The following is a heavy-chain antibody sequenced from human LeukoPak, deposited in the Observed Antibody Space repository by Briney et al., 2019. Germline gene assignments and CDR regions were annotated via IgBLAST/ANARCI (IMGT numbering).Heavy chain of an antibody. Sequence: PSETLSLTCTVSGGSISSYHWSWIRQPPGKGLEWIGYFIYSGNINYNASLKSRVTILLDTSKNQVSLKLSSVTAADTAVYYCARYGGGYSYGVFDYWGQGTLVTISS. D-gene: IGHD5-18*01. CDR3: ARYGGGYSYGVFDY. CDR1: GGSISSYH. CDR2: FIYSGNI. J-gene: IGHJ4*02. V-gene: IGHV4-59*08.